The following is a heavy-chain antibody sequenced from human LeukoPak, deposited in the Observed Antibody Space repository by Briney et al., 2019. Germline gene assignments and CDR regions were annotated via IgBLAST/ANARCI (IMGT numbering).Heavy chain of an antibody. Sequence: SGPTLVKPTQTLTLTCTFSGFSLSTSGVGVGWIRQPPGKALEWLALIYWDDDKRYSPSLKSRLTITKDTSKNQVVLTMTNMDPVDTATYYCAHRKNPYGGKPRYFDYWGQGTLVTVSS. CDR3: AHRKNPYGGKPRYFDY. D-gene: IGHD4-23*01. J-gene: IGHJ4*02. CDR2: IYWDDDK. V-gene: IGHV2-5*02. CDR1: GFSLSTSGVG.